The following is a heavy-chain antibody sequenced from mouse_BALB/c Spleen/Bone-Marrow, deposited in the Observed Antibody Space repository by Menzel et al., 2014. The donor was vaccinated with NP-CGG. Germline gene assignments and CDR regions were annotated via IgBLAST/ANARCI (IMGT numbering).Heavy chain of an antibody. V-gene: IGHV2-2*02. Sequence: VQLQQSGPGLVQPSQSLSITCTVSGFSLTSYGVHWVRQSPGKGLEWLGVIWSGGSTDYNAAFISRLSITKDNSKSQVFFKMNRLQTNDSAIYYCACNWDYAMDYWGQGTSVTVSS. J-gene: IGHJ4*01. CDR3: ACNWDYAMDY. CDR1: GFSLTSYG. D-gene: IGHD4-1*01. CDR2: IWSGGST.